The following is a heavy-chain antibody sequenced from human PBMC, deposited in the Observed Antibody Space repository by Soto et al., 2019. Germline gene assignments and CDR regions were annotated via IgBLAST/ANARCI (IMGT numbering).Heavy chain of an antibody. CDR1: GFTFSSYA. D-gene: IGHD1-7*01. CDR2: ITGSGGST. Sequence: GGSLRLSCAASGFTFSSYAMSWVRQAPGKGLEWVSGITGSGGSTYYADSVKGRFTLSRDNSKNTLYLQMNSLRAEDPAVYHCAKIGTTSFFDSGAQGTRSPS. J-gene: IGHJ4*03. V-gene: IGHV3-23*01. CDR3: AKIGTTSFFDS.